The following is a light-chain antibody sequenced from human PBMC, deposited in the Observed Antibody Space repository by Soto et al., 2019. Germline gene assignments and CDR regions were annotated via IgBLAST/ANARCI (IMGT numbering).Light chain of an antibody. J-gene: IGKJ1*01. CDR1: QGLVYSDGNTF. V-gene: IGKV2-30*01. CDR3: VQGTHWPWT. CDR2: QVS. Sequence: DVVMTQSQLSLSVTLGQPASISCGCSQGLVYSDGNTFLNWFHQRPGQSPRRLIYQVSNRDSGVPDRFSGSGSGTDYTLTICGVEAEDVGIYYCVQGTHWPWTFGKGNKVEIK.